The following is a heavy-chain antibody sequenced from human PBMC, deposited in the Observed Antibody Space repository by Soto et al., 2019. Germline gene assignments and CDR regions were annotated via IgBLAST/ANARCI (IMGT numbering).Heavy chain of an antibody. CDR3: ASTYYYDSSGFDP. V-gene: IGHV3-33*01. CDR1: GFTLSSYG. D-gene: IGHD3-22*01. CDR2: IWYDGSNK. J-gene: IGHJ5*02. Sequence: PGGARRLPCAGSGFTLSSYGMHGGRQAPGKGLEWVAVIWYDGSNKYYADSVKGRFTISRDNSKNTLYLQMNSLRAEDTAVYYCASTYYYDSSGFDPWGQGTLVTVSS.